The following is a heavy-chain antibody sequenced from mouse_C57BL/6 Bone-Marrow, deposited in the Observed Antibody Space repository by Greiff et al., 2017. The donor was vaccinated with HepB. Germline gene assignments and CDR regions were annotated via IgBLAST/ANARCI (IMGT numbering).Heavy chain of an antibody. CDR3: ARGDFFTTVVAEDWFAY. V-gene: IGHV1-81*01. CDR2: IYPRSGNT. J-gene: IGHJ3*01. D-gene: IGHD1-1*01. CDR1: GYTFTSYG. Sequence: QVQLKESGAELARPGASVKLSCKASGYTFTSYGISWVKQRTGQGLEWIGEIYPRSGNTYYNEKFKGKATLTADKSSSTAYMELRSLTSEDSAVYFCARGDFFTTVVAEDWFAYWGQGTLVTVSA.